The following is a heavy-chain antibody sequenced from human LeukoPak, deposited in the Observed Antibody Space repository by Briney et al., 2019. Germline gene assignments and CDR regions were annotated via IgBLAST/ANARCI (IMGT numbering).Heavy chain of an antibody. J-gene: IGHJ4*02. CDR1: GGTFSRYT. CDR3: AISYYYDSSGYYLLLSDY. Sequence: SVKVSCKASGGTFSRYTISWVRQAPGQGLEWMGRVIPILGIANYAQKFQGRVTITADKSTSTAYMELSSLRSEDTAVYYCAISYYYDSSGYYLLLSDYWGQGTLVTVSS. CDR2: VIPILGIA. D-gene: IGHD3-22*01. V-gene: IGHV1-69*02.